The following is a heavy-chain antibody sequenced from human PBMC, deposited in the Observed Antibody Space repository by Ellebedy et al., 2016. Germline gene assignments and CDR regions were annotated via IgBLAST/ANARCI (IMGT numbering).Heavy chain of an antibody. CDR2: IKQDGSEK. CDR1: GFTFSSYW. CDR3: ARDGGYYYDSSGYSAAAGFDY. J-gene: IGHJ4*02. V-gene: IGHV3-7*01. Sequence: GGSLRLXXAASGFTFSSYWMSWVRQAPGKGLEWVANIKQDGSEKYYVDSVKGRFTISRDNAKNSLYLQMNSLRAEDTAVYYCARDGGYYYDSSGYSAAAGFDYWGQGTLVTVSS. D-gene: IGHD3-22*01.